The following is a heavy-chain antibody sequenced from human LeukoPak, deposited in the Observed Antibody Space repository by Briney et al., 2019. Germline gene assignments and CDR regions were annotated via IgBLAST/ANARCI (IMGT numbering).Heavy chain of an antibody. CDR1: GGTFISYA. J-gene: IGHJ5*02. CDR2: IIPIFGTA. V-gene: IGHV1-69*06. D-gene: IGHD2-15*01. CDR3: ARESSGYCSGGSCDWFDP. Sequence: GASVKVSCKASGGTFISYAISWVRQAPGQGLEWMGGIIPIFGTANYAQKFQGRVTITADKSTSTAYMELSSLRSEDTAVYYCARESSGYCSGGSCDWFDPWGQGTLVTVSS.